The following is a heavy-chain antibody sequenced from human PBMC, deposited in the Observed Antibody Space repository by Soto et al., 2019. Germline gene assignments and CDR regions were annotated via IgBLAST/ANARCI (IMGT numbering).Heavy chain of an antibody. V-gene: IGHV6-1*01. CDR1: GDSVSSNSAA. J-gene: IGHJ6*02. D-gene: IGHD3-10*01. CDR2: TYYWSKWNN. CDR3: PGITSFRRMDV. Sequence: SQTLSLTCAISGDSVSSNSAAWNWIRQCPSIGLEWLGRTYYWSKWNNDYALSVKRRIPSNHETSKIQYSPHLYFVTPEKPVVNYCPGITSFRRMDVWGQGIPVIVS.